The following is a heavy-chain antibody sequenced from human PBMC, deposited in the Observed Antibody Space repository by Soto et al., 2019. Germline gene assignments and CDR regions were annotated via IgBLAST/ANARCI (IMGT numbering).Heavy chain of an antibody. V-gene: IGHV3-74*01. D-gene: IGHD3-3*01. CDR1: GFTFSSYW. CDR3: ARDSAYYDFWSGYWFFDY. CDR2: INSDGRST. J-gene: IGHJ4*02. Sequence: EVQLVESGGGLVQPGGSQRLSCAASGFTFSSYWMHWVRQAPGKGLVWVSRINSDGRSTSYADSVKGRFTISRDNAKNTLYVQMNSLRAEDTAVYYCARDSAYYDFWSGYWFFDYWGQGTLVTVSS.